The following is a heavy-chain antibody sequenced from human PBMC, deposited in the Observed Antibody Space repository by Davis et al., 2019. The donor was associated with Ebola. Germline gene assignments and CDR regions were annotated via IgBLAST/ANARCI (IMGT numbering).Heavy chain of an antibody. Sequence: ASVKVSCKASGGTFSSYAISWVRQAPGQGLEWMGWISAYNGNTNYAQKLQGRVTMTTDTSTSTAYMELRSLRSDDTAVYYCATVHTRLAVAGTDPSVHYFDYWGQGTLVTVSS. CDR3: ATVHTRLAVAGTDPSVHYFDY. J-gene: IGHJ4*02. CDR1: GGTFSSYA. D-gene: IGHD6-19*01. V-gene: IGHV1-18*01. CDR2: ISAYNGNT.